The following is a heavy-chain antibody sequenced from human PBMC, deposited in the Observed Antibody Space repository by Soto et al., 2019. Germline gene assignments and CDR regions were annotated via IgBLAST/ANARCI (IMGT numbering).Heavy chain of an antibody. CDR1: GYTFTSYY. Sequence: ASVKVSCKASGYTFTSYYMHWVRQAPGQGLEWMGIINPTGGSTYYAQKPQGRVTMTSDTSTITVYMELSSLTSEDTAVYYCARSYDFPMDVWGQGTTVTVS. J-gene: IGHJ6*02. D-gene: IGHD3-3*01. V-gene: IGHV1-46*01. CDR3: ARSYDFPMDV. CDR2: INPTGGST.